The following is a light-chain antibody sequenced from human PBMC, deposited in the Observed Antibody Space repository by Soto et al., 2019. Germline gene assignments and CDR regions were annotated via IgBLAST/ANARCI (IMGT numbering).Light chain of an antibody. CDR3: QQYNSYWT. CDR2: KAS. CDR1: QSISSW. V-gene: IGKV1-5*03. Sequence: DIQMTQSPSTLSASVGDRVTITCRASQSISSWLAWYQQKPGKAPKLLIYKASSLESGVPSRFSGSGSGTESTITISSLQPDDVATYYCQQYNSYWTFGQGTKVEIK. J-gene: IGKJ1*01.